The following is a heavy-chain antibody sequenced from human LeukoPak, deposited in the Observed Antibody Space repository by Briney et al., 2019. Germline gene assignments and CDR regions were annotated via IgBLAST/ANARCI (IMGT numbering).Heavy chain of an antibody. Sequence: PGGSLRLSCAASGFPFSSYAMSWVRQAPGEGLVWVSRINSDGSSTAYADSVKGRFTISRDNAKNTLYLQMNSLRVEDTAVYYCGRALGSPLDYWGQGTLVTVSS. CDR1: GFPFSSYA. J-gene: IGHJ4*02. CDR3: GRALGSPLDY. CDR2: INSDGSST. V-gene: IGHV3-74*01. D-gene: IGHD1-26*01.